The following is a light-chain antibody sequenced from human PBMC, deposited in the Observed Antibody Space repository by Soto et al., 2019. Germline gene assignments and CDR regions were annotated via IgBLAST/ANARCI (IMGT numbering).Light chain of an antibody. Sequence: QSVLTQSSSASASLGSSVKLTCTLSSGHSSYIIAWHQQQPGKAPRYLMKLEGSGSYNKGSGVPDRFSGSSSGADRYLTISKLQFEDEADYYCETWDINTHVVFGGGTKLTVL. J-gene: IGLJ2*01. CDR1: SGHSSYI. CDR2: LEGSGSY. CDR3: ETWDINTHVV. V-gene: IGLV4-60*02.